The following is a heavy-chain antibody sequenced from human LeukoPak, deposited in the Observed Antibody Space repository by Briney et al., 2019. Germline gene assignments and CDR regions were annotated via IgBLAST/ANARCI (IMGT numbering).Heavy chain of an antibody. CDR1: GDSTSSDRYY. J-gene: IGHJ4*02. CDR3: AREGMAIDY. Sequence: SETLSLTCTVSGDSTSSDRYYGGWVRQPPGKGLEWIGNIYYSGSTYYNPSLKSRVTMSVDTSKNQFFLKLNSVTAADTAVYYCAREGMAIDYWGQGTLVTVSS. V-gene: IGHV4-39*07. CDR2: IYYSGST. D-gene: IGHD5-24*01.